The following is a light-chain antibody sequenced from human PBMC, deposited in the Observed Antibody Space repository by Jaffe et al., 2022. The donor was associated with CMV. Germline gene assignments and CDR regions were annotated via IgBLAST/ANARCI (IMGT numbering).Light chain of an antibody. CDR2: SDD. V-gene: IGLV1-40*01. Sequence: QSVLTQPPSVSGAPGQRVTISCTGSSSNIGAGYDVHWYQQLPGTAPKLLIHSDDNRPSGVPDRFSGSKSATSASLAITGLQVEDEADYYCQSYDSSLSGSVFGGGTKLTVL. CDR3: QSYDSSLSGSV. J-gene: IGLJ3*02. CDR1: SSNIGAGYD.